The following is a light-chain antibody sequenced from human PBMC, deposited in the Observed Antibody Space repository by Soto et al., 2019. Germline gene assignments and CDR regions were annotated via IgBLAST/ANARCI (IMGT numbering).Light chain of an antibody. CDR3: QQTCSTWT. V-gene: IGKV3-15*01. CDR1: QRVSSC. CDR2: DAS. Sequence: EIVMTQSPLTVSASLGDRATLSCRASQRVSSCVAWYQQKPGQAPRLVIYDASTMASGVPSRFSGTGSGSEFTLTISRLQHDDSATYYRQQTCSTWTFGQGTKVDIK. J-gene: IGKJ1*01.